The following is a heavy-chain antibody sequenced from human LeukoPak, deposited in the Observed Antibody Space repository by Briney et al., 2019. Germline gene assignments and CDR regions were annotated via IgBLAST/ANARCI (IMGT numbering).Heavy chain of an antibody. CDR1: GYIFTRYA. CDR3: ARGSPLDY. CDR2: ISTYNGNT. V-gene: IGHV1-18*01. Sequence: HRASVKVSCKASGYIFTRYAINWVRQAPGQGLEWMGWISTYNGNTDYAHKLQGRVSMTTDTSTSTAYMELRSLRSDDTAVYYCARGSPLDYWGQGTLVTVSS. J-gene: IGHJ4*02.